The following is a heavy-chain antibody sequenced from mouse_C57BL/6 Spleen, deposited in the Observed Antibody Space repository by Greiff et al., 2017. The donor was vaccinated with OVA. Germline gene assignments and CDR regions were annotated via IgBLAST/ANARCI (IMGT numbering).Heavy chain of an antibody. V-gene: IGHV1-54*01. CDR1: GYAFTNYL. CDR3: ARWRATSYAMDY. Sequence: VKLVESGAELVRPGPSVKVSCKASGYAFTNYLIEGVKQRPGQGLGWIGGINPGSGGTNYNEKFKGKATLTADKSSSTAYMQLSSLTSEDSAVYFCARWRATSYAMDYWGQGTSVTVSS. J-gene: IGHJ4*01. D-gene: IGHD3-1*01. CDR2: INPGSGGT.